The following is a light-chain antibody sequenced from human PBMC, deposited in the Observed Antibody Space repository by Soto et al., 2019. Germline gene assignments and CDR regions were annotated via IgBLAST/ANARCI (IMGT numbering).Light chain of an antibody. V-gene: IGLV2-14*01. Sequence: QSVLTQPASVSGSLGQSITISCTGTTRDIAGYNYISWYQQLPGKAPKLMIHQVTIRPSGISNRFSGSKSGNTASLTISGPQAEVEADYYCTSFLSSTSLYVFGPGTNV. CDR2: QVT. CDR3: TSFLSSTSLYV. CDR1: TRDIAGYNY. J-gene: IGLJ1*01.